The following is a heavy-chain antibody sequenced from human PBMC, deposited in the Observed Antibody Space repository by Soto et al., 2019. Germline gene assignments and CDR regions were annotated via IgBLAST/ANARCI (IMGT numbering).Heavy chain of an antibody. CDR3: ARDKIVGATTGAFDI. CDR1: GFTVSSNY. D-gene: IGHD1-26*01. V-gene: IGHV3-53*01. Sequence: VGSLRLSCAASGFTVSSNYMSWVRQAPGKGLEWVSVIYSGGSTYYADSVKGRFTISRDNSKNTLYLQMNSLRAEDTAVYYCARDKIVGATTGAFDIWGQGTMVTVSS. CDR2: IYSGGST. J-gene: IGHJ3*02.